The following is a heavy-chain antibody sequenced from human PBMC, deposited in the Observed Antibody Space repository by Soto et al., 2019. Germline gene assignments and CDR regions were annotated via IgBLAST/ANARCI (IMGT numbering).Heavy chain of an antibody. Sequence: QVQLQQSGAGLLKPSETLSLTCAVYGGSFSGYYCSWIRKPPGKGLEWIGEINHSGSTNNNPSLKIRVNITLYTSMCQFFLQLRFVSATATAVYSCLRVRTVFMFSSNRYDYWGQGTLVIVSS. CDR1: GGSFSGYY. CDR2: INHSGST. V-gene: IGHV4-34*01. CDR3: LRVRTVFMFSSNRYDY. J-gene: IGHJ4*02. D-gene: IGHD6-13*01.